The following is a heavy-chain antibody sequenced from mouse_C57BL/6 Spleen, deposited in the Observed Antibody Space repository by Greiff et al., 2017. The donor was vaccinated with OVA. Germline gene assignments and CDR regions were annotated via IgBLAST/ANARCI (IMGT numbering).Heavy chain of an antibody. CDR3: ARWYGNDWYFDV. CDR1: GYAFSSSW. Sequence: QVQLQQSGPELVKPGASVTISCKASGYAFSSSWMNWVKQRPGKGLEWIGRIYPGDGDTNYNGKFKGKATLTADKSSSTAYMQLSSLTSEDSAVYFCARWYGNDWYFDVWGTGTTVTVSA. V-gene: IGHV1-82*01. D-gene: IGHD2-10*02. CDR2: IYPGDGDT. J-gene: IGHJ1*03.